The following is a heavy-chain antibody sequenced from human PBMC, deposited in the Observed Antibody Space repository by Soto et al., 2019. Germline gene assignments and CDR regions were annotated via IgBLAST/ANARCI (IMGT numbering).Heavy chain of an antibody. CDR3: ARHQITIFGVVILYGMWV. J-gene: IGHJ6*02. D-gene: IGHD3-3*01. Sequence: GESLKISCKGSGYSFTSYWIRWVREMPGKGLAWMGRIDTSDAYTNYSSSFQGHVTISADKSICTAYLQWSSLKASDTAMYYCARHQITIFGVVILYGMWVCHQGTTCTASS. CDR2: IDTSDAYT. CDR1: GYSFTSYW. V-gene: IGHV5-10-1*01.